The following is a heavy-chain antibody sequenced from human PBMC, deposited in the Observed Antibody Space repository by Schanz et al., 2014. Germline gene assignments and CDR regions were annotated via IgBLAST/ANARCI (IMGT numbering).Heavy chain of an antibody. V-gene: IGHV1-69*08. CDR3: AREVGVYDRGWFDP. D-gene: IGHD3-22*01. CDR2: IVPIAGIT. CDR1: GGTFSSDT. Sequence: VQLEPSGAEVKKPGSSVKVSCKASGGTFSSDTFSWVRQAPGQGLEWMGRIVPIAGITNYAQRFQGRVTITADKSSDTAYMELSSLRSEDTAVYYCAREVGVYDRGWFDPWGQGTLVTVSS. J-gene: IGHJ5*02.